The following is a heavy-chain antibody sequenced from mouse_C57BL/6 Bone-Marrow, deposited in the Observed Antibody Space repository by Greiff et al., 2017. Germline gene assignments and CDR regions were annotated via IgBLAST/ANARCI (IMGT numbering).Heavy chain of an antibody. Sequence: QVQLKESGPGLVAPSQSLSITCTVSGFSLTSYGVDWVRQPPGKGLEWLGVIWGGGSTNYNSAPMSRLSISKDNTKRQVFLKMNSLQTEDTAMYYWAKRRTTVVAKDWYFDVWGTGTTVTVAS. V-gene: IGHV2-9*01. CDR2: IWGGGST. CDR3: AKRRTTVVAKDWYFDV. CDR1: GFSLTSYG. D-gene: IGHD1-1*01. J-gene: IGHJ1*03.